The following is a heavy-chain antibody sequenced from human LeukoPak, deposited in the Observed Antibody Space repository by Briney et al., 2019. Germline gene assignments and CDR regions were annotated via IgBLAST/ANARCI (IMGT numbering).Heavy chain of an antibody. CDR3: AYSGYAKYYFDY. D-gene: IGHD5-12*01. CDR2: IYYSGST. CDR1: GGSISSYY. J-gene: IGHJ4*02. V-gene: IGHV4-59*06. Sequence: PSETLSLTCTVSGGSISSYYWSWIRQHPGKGLEWIGYIYYSGSTYYNPSLKSRVTISVDTSKNQFSLKLSSVTAADTAVYYCAYSGYAKYYFDYWGQGTLVTVSS.